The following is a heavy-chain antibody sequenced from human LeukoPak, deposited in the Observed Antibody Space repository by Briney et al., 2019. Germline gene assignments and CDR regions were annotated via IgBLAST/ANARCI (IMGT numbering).Heavy chain of an antibody. CDR1: GGSFSGYY. D-gene: IGHD4-17*01. Sequence: SETLSLTCAVYGGSFSGYYWSGIRQPPGKGREWIGEINHSGSANYNPSLKSRFTISVDTSKNQFSLKLSSVTAADTAVYYCARGDDYGDWGQGTLVTVSS. CDR2: INHSGSA. V-gene: IGHV4-34*01. CDR3: ARGDDYGD. J-gene: IGHJ4*02.